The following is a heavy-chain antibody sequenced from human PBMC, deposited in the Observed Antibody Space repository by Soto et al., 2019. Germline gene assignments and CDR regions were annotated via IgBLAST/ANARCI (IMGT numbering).Heavy chain of an antibody. CDR3: ARSLEGTTVTNWFDP. CDR1: ADTFNSYS. V-gene: IGHV1-69*01. CDR2: ITPVFGTA. D-gene: IGHD4-17*01. Sequence: QVQLVQSGAEVKKPGSSVKVSCKASADTFNSYSLTWLRQAPGQRLEWMGGITPVFGTADYAQRFEDRLTITADDSTSTVYMALSSLRSDDTAVYYCARSLEGTTVTNWFDPWGQGALVNVS. J-gene: IGHJ5*02.